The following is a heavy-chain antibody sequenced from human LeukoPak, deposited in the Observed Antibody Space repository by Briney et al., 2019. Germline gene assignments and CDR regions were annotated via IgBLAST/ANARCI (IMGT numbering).Heavy chain of an antibody. CDR1: GGSFSGYY. CDR3: ARAFYNSGTVTTPPDY. V-gene: IGHV4-34*01. D-gene: IGHD4-17*01. CDR2: INHSGST. J-gene: IGHJ4*02. Sequence: PSETLSLTCAVYGGSFSGYYWSWIRQPPGKGLEWIGEINHSGSTNYNPSLKSRVTISVDTSKNQFSLKLSSVTAADTAVYYCARAFYNSGTVTTPPDYWGQGILVTVSS.